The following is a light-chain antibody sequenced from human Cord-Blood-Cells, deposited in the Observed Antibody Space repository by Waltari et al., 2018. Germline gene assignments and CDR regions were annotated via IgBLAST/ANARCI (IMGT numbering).Light chain of an antibody. CDR2: EAS. CDR1: SSDGGGYNY. CDR3: RSYTSSSTLV. Sequence: SALTQPASVSGSPGPLITIACTGTSSDGGGYNYFFWYQQHPGKAPKLKIYEASNRPSGVSNRLSGSKSGNTASLTSSGLQAEDEAEYYSRSYTSSSTLVFGGGAMLTVL. J-gene: IGLJ2*01. V-gene: IGLV2-14*01.